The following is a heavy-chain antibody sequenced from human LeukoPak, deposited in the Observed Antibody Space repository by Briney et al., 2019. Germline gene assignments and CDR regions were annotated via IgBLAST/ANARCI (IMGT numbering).Heavy chain of an antibody. Sequence: ASVKVSCKASGYTFTGYHMHWVRQAPGQGLEWMGWINPNSGGTNYAQKFQGRVTMTRDTSISTAYMELSRLRSDDTAVYYCARVGYYDILTGYYIPYYFDYWGQGTLVTVSS. CDR1: GYTFTGYH. CDR3: ARVGYYDILTGYYIPYYFDY. CDR2: INPNSGGT. D-gene: IGHD3-9*01. J-gene: IGHJ4*02. V-gene: IGHV1-2*02.